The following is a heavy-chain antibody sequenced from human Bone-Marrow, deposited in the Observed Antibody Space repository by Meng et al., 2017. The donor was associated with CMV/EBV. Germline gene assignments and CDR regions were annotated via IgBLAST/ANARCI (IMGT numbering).Heavy chain of an antibody. J-gene: IGHJ5*02. Sequence: VYTFTRYEMQCERQANEQGVECMGWMNTNSGNTGYAQTFQGRGTMNRNTSIRTAYMELSSMRSEDTAVYYCAITYYDFWSGYYFDPWGQGTLVTVSS. CDR2: MNTNSGNT. CDR1: VYTFTRYE. D-gene: IGHD3-3*01. CDR3: AITYYDFWSGYYFDP. V-gene: IGHV1-8*01.